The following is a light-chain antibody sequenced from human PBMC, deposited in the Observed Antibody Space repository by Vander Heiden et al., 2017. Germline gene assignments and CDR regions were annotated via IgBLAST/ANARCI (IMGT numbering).Light chain of an antibody. CDR3: QQSYSTRVT. CDR1: QSISSY. Sequence: IHMTQSPSSLSASVGDRVTITCRASQSISSYLNWYQQKPGKAPKLLIYAASSLQSGVPSRFSGSGSGTDFTLTIRSLQPEDFATYYCQQSYSTRVTFGGGTKVEIK. J-gene: IGKJ4*01. CDR2: AAS. V-gene: IGKV1-39*01.